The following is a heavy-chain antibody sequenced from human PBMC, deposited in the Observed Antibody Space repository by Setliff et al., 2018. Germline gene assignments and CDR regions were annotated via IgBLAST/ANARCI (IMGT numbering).Heavy chain of an antibody. J-gene: IGHJ6*03. CDR2: INHRGST. V-gene: IGHV4-34*01. CDR1: GGTFSDYY. CDR3: ARMSGFLYIDV. Sequence: SETLSLTCAAYGGTFSDYYWTWIRQTPGKGLEWVGEINHRGSTNYNPSLKSRVTISVDTSKNHVSLKLSSVTAADTAVYYCARMSGFLYIDVWGKGTTVTVSS. D-gene: IGHD3-3*01.